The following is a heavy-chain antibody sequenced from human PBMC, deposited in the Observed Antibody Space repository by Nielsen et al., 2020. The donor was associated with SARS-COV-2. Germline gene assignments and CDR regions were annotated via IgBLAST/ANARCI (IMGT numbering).Heavy chain of an antibody. D-gene: IGHD3-10*01. Sequence: GESLKISCAASGFTFDDYAMHWVRQAPGKGLEWVAVIWYDGSNKYYADSVKGRFTISRDNSKNTLYLQMNSLRAEDTAVYYCARDFRFGESSDAFDIWGQGTMVTVSS. CDR3: ARDFRFGESSDAFDI. J-gene: IGHJ3*02. CDR1: GFTFDDYA. V-gene: IGHV3-33*08. CDR2: IWYDGSNK.